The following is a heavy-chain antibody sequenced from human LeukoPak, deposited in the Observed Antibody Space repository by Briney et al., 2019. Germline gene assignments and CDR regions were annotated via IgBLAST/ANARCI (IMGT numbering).Heavy chain of an antibody. J-gene: IGHJ3*02. V-gene: IGHV1-8*01. D-gene: IGHD3-16*02. Sequence: ASVKVSCKASGYTFTSYDINWVRQATGQGLEWMGWMNPNSGNTGYAQKFQGRVTMTRNTSISTAYMELSSLRSEDTAVYYCAREFEWGSYRYTGAFDIWGQGTMVTVSS. CDR2: MNPNSGNT. CDR1: GYTFTSYD. CDR3: AREFEWGSYRYTGAFDI.